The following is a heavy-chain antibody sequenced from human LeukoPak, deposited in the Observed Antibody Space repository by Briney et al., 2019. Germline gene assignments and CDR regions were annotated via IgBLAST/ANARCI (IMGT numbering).Heavy chain of an antibody. CDR2: ISGSGGST. V-gene: IGHV3-23*01. J-gene: IGHJ5*02. D-gene: IGHD2-2*01. Sequence: PGGSLRLSCAASGFTFSSYAMSWVRQAPGKGLEWVSAISGSGGSTYYADSVKGRFTISRDNSKNTLYLQMNSLRAEDTAVYYCASTYAAMSSGENNNWFDPWGQGTLVTVSS. CDR1: GFTFSSYA. CDR3: ASTYAAMSSGENNNWFDP.